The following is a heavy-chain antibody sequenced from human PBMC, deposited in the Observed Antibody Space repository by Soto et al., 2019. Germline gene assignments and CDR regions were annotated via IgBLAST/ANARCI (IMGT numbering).Heavy chain of an antibody. V-gene: IGHV3-33*01. J-gene: IGHJ6*02. CDR1: GFTFSSYG. D-gene: IGHD3-10*01. CDR2: IWYDGSNK. Sequence: QVQLVESGGGVVQPGRSLRLSCAASGFTFSSYGMHWVRQAPGKGLEWVAVIWYDGSNKYYADSVKGRFTISRDNSKNTLYLQMNSLRAEDTAVYYCARDGTSITMVRGVIYYGMDVWGQGTTVTVSS. CDR3: ARDGTSITMVRGVIYYGMDV.